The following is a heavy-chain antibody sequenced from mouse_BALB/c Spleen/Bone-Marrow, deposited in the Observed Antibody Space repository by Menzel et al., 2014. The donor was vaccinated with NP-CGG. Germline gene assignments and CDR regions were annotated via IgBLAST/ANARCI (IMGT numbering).Heavy chain of an antibody. J-gene: IGHJ4*01. Sequence: EVMLVESGAELVRSGASVKLSCTASGFNIKDYYMYWVKQRPEQGLEWIGWIDPENGDTEYAPKFQGKATMTADTSSNTAYLQLSSLTSEDTAVHYCNARDYRYEGYAMDNWGQGTSVTVSS. D-gene: IGHD2-14*01. CDR1: GFNIKDYY. CDR3: NARDYRYEGYAMDN. CDR2: IDPENGDT. V-gene: IGHV14-4*02.